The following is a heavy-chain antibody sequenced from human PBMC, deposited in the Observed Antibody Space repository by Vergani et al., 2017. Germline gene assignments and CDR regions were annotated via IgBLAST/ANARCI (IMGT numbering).Heavy chain of an antibody. Sequence: HVQLQESGPGLVKPSQTLSLTCTVSGGSISSGGYYWSWIRQHPGKGLEWIGYIYYSGSTYYNPSLKSRVTISVDTSKNQFSLKLSSVTAADTAVYYCARDRVRNWKRFDPWGQGTLVTVSS. CDR2: IYYSGST. J-gene: IGHJ5*02. D-gene: IGHD1-1*01. CDR3: ARDRVRNWKRFDP. CDR1: GGSISSGGYY. V-gene: IGHV4-31*03.